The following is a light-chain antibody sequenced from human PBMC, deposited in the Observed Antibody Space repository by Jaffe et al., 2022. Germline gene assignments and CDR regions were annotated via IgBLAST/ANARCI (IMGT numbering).Light chain of an antibody. CDR1: ALSKSY. CDR2: KES. J-gene: IGLJ3*02. Sequence: SYELTQPPSVSVSPGQTATITCSGDALSKSYGHWYQQKPGQAPVLVMYKESERPSGIPYRFSGSSSGTTVMLTISGVQAEDEADYYCQSADSSGIWVFGGGTKLTVL. CDR3: QSADSSGIWV. V-gene: IGLV3-25*03.